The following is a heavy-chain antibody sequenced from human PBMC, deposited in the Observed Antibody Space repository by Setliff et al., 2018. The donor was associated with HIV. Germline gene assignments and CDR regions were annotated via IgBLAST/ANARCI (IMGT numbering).Heavy chain of an antibody. Sequence: ASVKVSCKTSGYTFIHYDVNWVRQAPGKGLEWMGWMNPGTGNTGYAEKFQGRVSMTRDTSTNTAYMELRSLRSEDTAVYYCARPGNWGDRSMNYWGQGTLVTVSS. J-gene: IGHJ4*02. CDR1: GYTFIHYD. V-gene: IGHV1-8*02. CDR3: ARPGNWGDRSMNY. D-gene: IGHD3-10*01. CDR2: MNPGTGNT.